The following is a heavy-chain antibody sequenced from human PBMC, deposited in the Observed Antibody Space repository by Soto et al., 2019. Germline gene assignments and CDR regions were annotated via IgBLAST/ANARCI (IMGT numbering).Heavy chain of an antibody. CDR1: GFTFSSYE. D-gene: IGHD3-10*01. V-gene: IGHV3-48*03. CDR3: AKDRGSGTLRYYGMDV. Sequence: GGSLRLSCAASGFTFSSYEMNWVRQGPGKGLEWLSYINSGGSPKYNSDSVKGRFTISRDNSKNTLFLQLNGLRPEDTAVYFCAKDRGSGTLRYYGMDVWGQGTTVTVSS. CDR2: INSGGSPK. J-gene: IGHJ6*02.